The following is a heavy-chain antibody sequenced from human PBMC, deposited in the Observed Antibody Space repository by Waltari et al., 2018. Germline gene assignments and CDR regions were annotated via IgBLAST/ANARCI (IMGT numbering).Heavy chain of an antibody. D-gene: IGHD3-10*01. CDR1: GYTFTDYY. CDR3: ALPRGGVWFGEFDNWFDP. Sequence: EVQLVQSGAEVKKPGATVKISCKASGYTFTDYYMHWVQQAPGNGLEWMGRVDPEDGETRYAEKFQGRVTITADTATDTAYMELSSLRSEDTAVYYCALPRGGVWFGEFDNWFDPWGQGTLVTVSS. V-gene: IGHV1-69-2*01. CDR2: VDPEDGET. J-gene: IGHJ5*02.